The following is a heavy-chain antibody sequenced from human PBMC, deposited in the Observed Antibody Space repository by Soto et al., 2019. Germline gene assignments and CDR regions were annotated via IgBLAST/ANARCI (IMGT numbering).Heavy chain of an antibody. V-gene: IGHV3-53*01. CDR3: AREAPMDV. Sequence: GGSLRLSCAASGFTVSSKYMSWVRQAPGKGLEWVSIIWSAGLIYYADPVRGRFTISRDISKNILYLEMTSLRADDTAVYYCAREAPMDVWGQGXTVTVYS. J-gene: IGHJ6*02. CDR1: GFTVSSKY. CDR2: IWSAGLI.